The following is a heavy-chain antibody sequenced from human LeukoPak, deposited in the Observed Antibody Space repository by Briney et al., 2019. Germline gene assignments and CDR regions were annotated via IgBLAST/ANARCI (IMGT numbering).Heavy chain of an antibody. CDR3: AKDSIPSSWSFAIDA. CDR1: GFSFSNYG. V-gene: IGHV3-30*18. D-gene: IGHD6-13*01. J-gene: IGHJ3*01. Sequence: GGSPRLSCTASGFSFSNYGMHWVRQAPGKGLEWLEVIYFDGSKKYYAESVKGRFSISRDNSDNTLYLQMNSLRVEDTAVYYCAKDSIPSSWSFAIDAWGQGTMVTVSS. CDR2: IYFDGSKK.